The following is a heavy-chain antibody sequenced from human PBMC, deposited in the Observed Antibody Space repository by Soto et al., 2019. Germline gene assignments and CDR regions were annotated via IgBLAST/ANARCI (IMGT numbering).Heavy chain of an antibody. CDR2: INHSGST. CDR1: GGSFSGYY. J-gene: IGHJ3*02. V-gene: IGHV4-34*01. D-gene: IGHD5-12*01. Sequence: QVQLQQWGAGLLKPSETLSLTCAVYGGSFSGYYWSWIRQPPGKGLEWIGEINHSGSTNYNPSLKSRVAISVDTSKNQFSLKLSSVTAADTAVYYCARGLRVYSGYGRDAFDIWGQGTMVTVSS. CDR3: ARGLRVYSGYGRDAFDI.